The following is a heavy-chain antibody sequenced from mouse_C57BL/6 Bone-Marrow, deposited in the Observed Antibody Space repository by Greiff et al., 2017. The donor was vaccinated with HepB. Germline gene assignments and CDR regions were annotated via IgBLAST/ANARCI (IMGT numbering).Heavy chain of an antibody. D-gene: IGHD1-1*01. CDR2: INPNNGGT. J-gene: IGHJ1*03. CDR3: ARPIYYWYFDV. V-gene: IGHV1-26*01. Sequence: VQLQQSGPELVKPGASVKISCKASGYTFTDYYMNWVKQSHGKSLEWIGDINPNNGGTSYNQKFKGKATLTVDKSSSTAYMELRSLTSEDSAVYYCARPIYYWYFDVWGTGTTVTVSS. CDR1: GYTFTDYY.